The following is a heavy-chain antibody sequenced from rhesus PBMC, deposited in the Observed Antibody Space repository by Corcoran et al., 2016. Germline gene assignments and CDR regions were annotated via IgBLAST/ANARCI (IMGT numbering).Heavy chain of an antibody. Sequence: QVQLQESGPAVVKPSETLSLTCAVSGGSISSSNWWSWIRQAPGKGLEWIGGIYGSGGSTEYNPSLKSRVTISIDTSKNQFSLKLSSVTAADTAVYYCARRALVYYFDYWGQGVLVTVSS. J-gene: IGHJ4*01. V-gene: IGHV4-93*02. CDR1: GGSISSSNW. CDR2: IYGSGGST. CDR3: ARRALVYYFDY. D-gene: IGHD2-39*01.